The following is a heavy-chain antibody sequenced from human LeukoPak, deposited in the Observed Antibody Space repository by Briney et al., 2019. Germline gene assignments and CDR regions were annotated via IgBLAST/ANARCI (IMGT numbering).Heavy chain of an antibody. V-gene: IGHV3-23*01. J-gene: IGHJ3*02. CDR1: GFTFSDYG. CDR3: ARARVAMIVVGNPPDAFDI. D-gene: IGHD3-22*01. CDR2: ISTSGSST. Sequence: GGSLRLSCAASGFTFSDYGMSWVRQAPGKGLEWVSGISTSGSSTYYAASVKGRFIISRDNSKNTLYLQMNSLRAEDTAVYYCARARVAMIVVGNPPDAFDIWGQGTMVTVSS.